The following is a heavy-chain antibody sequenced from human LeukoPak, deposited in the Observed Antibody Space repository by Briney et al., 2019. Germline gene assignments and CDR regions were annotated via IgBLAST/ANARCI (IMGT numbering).Heavy chain of an antibody. D-gene: IGHD2-21*02. CDR3: ARQTYCGGDCYPIDY. CDR1: GFTFSSYG. J-gene: IGHJ4*02. V-gene: IGHV3-33*01. Sequence: PGGSLRLSCAASGFTFSSYGMHWVRQAPGKGLEWVAVIWYDGSNKNYADSVKGRFTISRDNSKNTLYLQMNSLRAEDTAVYYCARQTYCGGDCYPIDYWGQGTLVTVSS. CDR2: IWYDGSNK.